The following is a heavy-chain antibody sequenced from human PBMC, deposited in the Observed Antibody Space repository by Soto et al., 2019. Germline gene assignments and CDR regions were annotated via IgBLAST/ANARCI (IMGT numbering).Heavy chain of an antibody. Sequence: SETLSLTCGVSGGSISSGGYCWSWIRQPPGKGLEWFGYIYHSGSTYYNPSLKSRVTISVDTSKNQFSLKLSPVTAADTAVYYCARGLGYCSGGSCERGHHYFDYWGQGTLVTVSS. V-gene: IGHV4-30-2*01. CDR1: GGSISSGGYC. CDR3: ARGLGYCSGGSCERGHHYFDY. J-gene: IGHJ4*02. D-gene: IGHD2-15*01. CDR2: IYHSGST.